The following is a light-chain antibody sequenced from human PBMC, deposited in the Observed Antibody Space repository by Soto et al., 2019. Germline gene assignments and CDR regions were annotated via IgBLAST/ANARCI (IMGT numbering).Light chain of an antibody. CDR2: EVS. J-gene: IGLJ1*01. CDR1: SSDVGGYNY. Sequence: QSALTQPASVSGSPGQSITLSCTGTSSDVGGYNYVSWYQQHPGKAPKLMIYEVSNRPSGVSNRFSGSKSGNTASLTISGLQAEDEADYYCSSYTSSSRNVFGTGTKLTV. CDR3: SSYTSSSRNV. V-gene: IGLV2-14*01.